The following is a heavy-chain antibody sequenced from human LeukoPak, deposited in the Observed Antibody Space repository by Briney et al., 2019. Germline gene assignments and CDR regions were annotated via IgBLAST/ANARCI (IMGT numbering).Heavy chain of an antibody. V-gene: IGHV4-4*07. D-gene: IGHD4-17*01. Sequence: SETLSLTCTVSGGSINIYYWSWIRQPAGKGLEWIGRIYTSGSTNYNPSLKSRVTMSVDMSKNQFSLKLSSVTAADTAVYYCARVHPLMTTVTNYFDYWGQGTLVTVSS. J-gene: IGHJ4*02. CDR1: GGSINIYY. CDR3: ARVHPLMTTVTNYFDY. CDR2: IYTSGST.